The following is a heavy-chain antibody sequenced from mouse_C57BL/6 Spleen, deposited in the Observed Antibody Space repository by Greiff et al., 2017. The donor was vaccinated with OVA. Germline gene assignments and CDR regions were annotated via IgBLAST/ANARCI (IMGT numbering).Heavy chain of an antibody. J-gene: IGHJ4*01. D-gene: IGHD2-4*01. CDR1: GYSITSGYY. V-gene: IGHV3-6*01. Sequence: EVKLQESGPGLVKPSQSLSLTCSVTGYSITSGYYWNWIRQFPGNKLEWMGYISYDGSNNYNPSLKNRISITRDTSKNQFFLKLNSVTTEDTATYYCARAGDYDPPYYAMDYWGQGTSVTVSS. CDR3: ARAGDYDPPYYAMDY. CDR2: ISYDGSN.